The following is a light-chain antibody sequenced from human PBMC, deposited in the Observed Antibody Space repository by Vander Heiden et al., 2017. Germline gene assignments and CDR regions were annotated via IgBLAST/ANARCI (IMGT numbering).Light chain of an antibody. CDR1: QSLLHSNGYNY. CDR2: LAS. CDR3: KQVLQTPYT. Sequence: DIVMTQSPLSLPVTPGEPASISCRSSQSLLHSNGYNYLDWYQQKPGQSPQLLIYLASTRASGVPDRFSGSGSGTDFTLNISSVQAEDVAVYYCKQVLQTPYTFGQGTKLEIK. J-gene: IGKJ2*01. V-gene: IGKV2-28*01.